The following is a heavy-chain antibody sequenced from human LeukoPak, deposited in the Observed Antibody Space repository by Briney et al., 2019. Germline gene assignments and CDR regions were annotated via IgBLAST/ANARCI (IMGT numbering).Heavy chain of an antibody. J-gene: IGHJ6*04. V-gene: IGHV4-61*02. D-gene: IGHD1-26*01. CDR2: IYTSGST. Sequence: SETLSLTCTVSGGSISSGSYYWSWIRQPAGKGLEWIGRIYTSGSTNYNPSLKSRVTISVDTSKNQFSLKLSSVTAADTAVYYCASQWEPSLMDVWGKGTTVTVSS. CDR1: GGSISSGSYY. CDR3: ASQWEPSLMDV.